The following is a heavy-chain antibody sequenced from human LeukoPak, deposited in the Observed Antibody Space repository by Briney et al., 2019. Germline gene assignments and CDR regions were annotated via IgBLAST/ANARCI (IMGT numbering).Heavy chain of an antibody. V-gene: IGHV4-59*01. CDR3: ARGRSWFDP. J-gene: IGHJ5*02. CDR1: GGSISSYY. Sequence: PSGTLSLTCTVSGGSISSYYWSWIRQPPGKGLEWIGYIYYSGSTNYNPSLKSRVTISVDTSKNQFSLKLSSVTAADTAVYYCARGRSWFDPWGQGTLVTVSS. CDR2: IYYSGST.